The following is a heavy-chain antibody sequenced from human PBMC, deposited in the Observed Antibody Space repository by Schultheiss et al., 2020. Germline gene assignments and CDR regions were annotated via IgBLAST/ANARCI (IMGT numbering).Heavy chain of an antibody. CDR3: ARVGRRSDNRHIDY. CDR2: INAGNGNT. Sequence: ASVKVSCKASGSTFTSYAMHWVRQAPGQRLEWMGWINAGNGNTKYSQKFQGRVTITRDTSASTAYMELSSLRSEDTAVYYCARVGRRSDNRHIDYWGQGTLVTVSS. V-gene: IGHV1-3*01. D-gene: IGHD1/OR15-1a*01. CDR1: GSTFTSYA. J-gene: IGHJ4*02.